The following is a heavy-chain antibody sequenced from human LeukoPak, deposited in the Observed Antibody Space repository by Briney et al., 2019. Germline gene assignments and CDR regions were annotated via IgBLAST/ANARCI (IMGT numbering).Heavy chain of an antibody. Sequence: GWALRLSCARSGFTLSSYWMSWVRQAPGKGLEGVANINQDGSEKSYVDSVKGRFTISRDNAKNSLFLQMNSLRAEDTAVYYCARINSSSSPHFDYWGKGTLVTVSS. CDR3: ARINSSSSPHFDY. D-gene: IGHD6-6*01. J-gene: IGHJ4*02. CDR2: INQDGSEK. CDR1: GFTLSSYW. V-gene: IGHV3-7*01.